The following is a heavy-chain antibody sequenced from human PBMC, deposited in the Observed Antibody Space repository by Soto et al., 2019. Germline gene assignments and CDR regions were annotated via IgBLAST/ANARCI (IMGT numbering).Heavy chain of an antibody. CDR1: GFTFSSYS. D-gene: IGHD6-13*01. CDR2: ISSSSSYI. V-gene: IGHV3-21*01. J-gene: IGHJ6*02. Sequence: EVQLVESGGGLVKPGGSLRLSCAASGFTFSSYSMNWVRQAPGKGLEWVSSISSSSSYIYYADSVKGRFTISRDNPXNSLYLQMNRLRAEDTAVYYCARDGSSSSWPYYYYYYGMDVWGQGTTVTVSS. CDR3: ARDGSSSSWPYYYYYYGMDV.